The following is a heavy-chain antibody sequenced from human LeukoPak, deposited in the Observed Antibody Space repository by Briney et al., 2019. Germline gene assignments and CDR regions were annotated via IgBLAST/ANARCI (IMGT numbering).Heavy chain of an antibody. CDR3: TRDRGAYDLYDY. J-gene: IGHJ4*02. D-gene: IGHD5-12*01. CDR1: GFTFGDYA. CDR2: IRSKAYGETA. Sequence: GGSLRLSCTASGFTFGDYAMRWLRQAPGKGLEWVGFIRSKAYGETADYAASVKGRFTISRDDSKAIAYLQMNSLKTEDTAVYHCTRDRGAYDLYDYWGQGTLVTVSS. V-gene: IGHV3-49*03.